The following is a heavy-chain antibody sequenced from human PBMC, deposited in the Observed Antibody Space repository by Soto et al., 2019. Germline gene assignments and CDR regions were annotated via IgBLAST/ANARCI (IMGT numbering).Heavy chain of an antibody. J-gene: IGHJ5*02. D-gene: IGHD2-2*01. V-gene: IGHV4-31*03. CDR3: ARDASPYCSSTSCYPPGFDP. CDR2: IYYSGST. Sequence: TLSLTCTVSGGSFSSGGYSWSWIRQHPGKGLEWIGYIYYSGSTYYNPSLKSRVTISVDTSKNQFSLKLSSVTAADTAVYYCARDASPYCSSTSCYPPGFDPWGQGTLVTVSS. CDR1: GGSFSSGGYS.